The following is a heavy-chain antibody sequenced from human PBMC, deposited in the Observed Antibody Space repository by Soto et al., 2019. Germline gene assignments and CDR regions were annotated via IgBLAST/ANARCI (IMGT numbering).Heavy chain of an antibody. CDR3: ARGVTVFGLVSRFWFDT. Sequence: QVLLQESGPGLVKSSQTLSLTCTVSGGSISSGDYSWSWVRQSPGKGLEWIGHIYNSGITYYNPSLKRRVVISIDTSRNQFSLRLNSLTAADRAVYFCARGVTVFGLVSRFWFDTWGQGTVVTVSS. D-gene: IGHD3-3*01. J-gene: IGHJ5*02. CDR2: IYNSGIT. CDR1: GGSISSGDYS. V-gene: IGHV4-30-4*01.